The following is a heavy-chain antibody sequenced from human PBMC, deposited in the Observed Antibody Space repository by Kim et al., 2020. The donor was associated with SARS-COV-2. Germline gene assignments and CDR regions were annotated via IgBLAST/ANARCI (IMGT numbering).Heavy chain of an antibody. D-gene: IGHD3-22*01. CDR2: IYPGDSDT. CDR3: ARLEYDRSGYYWGYYYYGMDV. V-gene: IGHV5-51*01. J-gene: IGHJ6*02. Sequence: GESLKISCKGSGYSFTSYWIGWVRQMPGKGLELMGIIYPGDSDTRYSPSFQGQVTISADKSISTAYLQWSSLKASDTAMYYCARLEYDRSGYYWGYYYYGMDVWGQGTTVTVSS. CDR1: GYSFTSYW.